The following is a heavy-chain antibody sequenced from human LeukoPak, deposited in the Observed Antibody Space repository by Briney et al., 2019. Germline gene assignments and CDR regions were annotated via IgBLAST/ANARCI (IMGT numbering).Heavy chain of an antibody. D-gene: IGHD3-3*01. V-gene: IGHV1-18*01. CDR3: ARDRRITIFGVVITPLNY. J-gene: IGHJ4*02. CDR1: GYTFTSYG. CDR2: ISAYNGNT. Sequence: ASVKVSCKASGYTFTSYGISWVRQAPGQGLEWMGWISAYNGNTNYAQKLQGRVTMTTDTSTSTAYMELRSLGSDDTAVYYCARDRRITIFGVVITPLNYWGQGTLVTVSS.